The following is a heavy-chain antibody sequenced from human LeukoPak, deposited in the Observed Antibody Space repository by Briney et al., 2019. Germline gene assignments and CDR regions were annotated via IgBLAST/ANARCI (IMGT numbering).Heavy chain of an antibody. CDR1: GYTFTGYY. Sequence: VASVKVSCKASGYTFTGYYMHWVRQAPGQGLEWMGWINPNSGGTNYAQKFQGRVTMTRDTSISTAYMELSRLRSDDTDVYYCARDPTRTYCSSTSCYPHCSGGSCYPGYFDYWGQGTLVTVSS. V-gene: IGHV1-2*02. CDR3: ARDPTRTYCSSTSCYPHCSGGSCYPGYFDY. CDR2: INPNSGGT. J-gene: IGHJ4*02. D-gene: IGHD2-2*01.